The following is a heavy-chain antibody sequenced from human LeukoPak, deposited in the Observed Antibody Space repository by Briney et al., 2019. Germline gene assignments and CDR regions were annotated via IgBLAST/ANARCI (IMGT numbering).Heavy chain of an antibody. V-gene: IGHV3-23*01. CDR2: ISGSGGST. CDR3: ARAGHYDILTGYYIFDY. Sequence: GGSLRLSCAASGFTFSSYAMSWVRQAPGKGLEWVSAISGSGGSTYYADSVKGRFTISRDNSKNTLYLQMNSLRAEDTAVYYCARAGHYDILTGYYIFDYWGQGTLVTVSS. CDR1: GFTFSSYA. D-gene: IGHD3-9*01. J-gene: IGHJ4*02.